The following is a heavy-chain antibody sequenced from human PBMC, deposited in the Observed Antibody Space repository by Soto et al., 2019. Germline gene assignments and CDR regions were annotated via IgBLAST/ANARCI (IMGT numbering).Heavy chain of an antibody. CDR3: ARTAGTLENFWSGYGYDI. CDR2: IYYSGTT. J-gene: IGHJ3*02. CDR1: AGAIDTYY. V-gene: IGHV4-59*07. Sequence: PSDTLSLTCSVSAGAIDTYYWTWFRQASGKGLEWIGDIYYSGTTNLNPALESRVTMSIDRAKKQFSLTLSSVTAEDTAMYYCARTAGTLENFWSGYGYDIWGPGKKVTVS. D-gene: IGHD3-3*01.